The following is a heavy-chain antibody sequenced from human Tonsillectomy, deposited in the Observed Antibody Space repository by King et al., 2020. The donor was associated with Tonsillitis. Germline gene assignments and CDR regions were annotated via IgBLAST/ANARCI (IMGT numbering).Heavy chain of an antibody. J-gene: IGHJ4*02. CDR2: ISGSVGST. CDR1: GFTFSSYA. Sequence: VQLVESGGGLVQPGGSLRLSCAASGFTFSSYAMSWVRQAPGKGLEWVSAISGSVGSTYYADSVKGRFTNARDNSKNTLYLQMNSLRAEDTAVYYCAKAITMIVVVILDYWGQGTLVTVSS. CDR3: AKAITMIVVVILDY. V-gene: IGHV3-23*04. D-gene: IGHD3-22*01.